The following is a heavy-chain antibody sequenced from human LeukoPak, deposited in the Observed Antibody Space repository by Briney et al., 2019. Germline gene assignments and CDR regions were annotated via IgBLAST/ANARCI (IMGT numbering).Heavy chain of an antibody. CDR2: ISYDGSNK. Sequence: GRSLRLSCAASGFTFSSYAMPWVRQAPGKGLEWVAVISYDGSNKYYADSVKGRFTISRDNSKNTLYLQMNSLRAEDTAVYYCARDPLYSSGWYKVGAFDIWGQGTTVTVSS. CDR3: ARDPLYSSGWYKVGAFDI. V-gene: IGHV3-30-3*01. D-gene: IGHD6-19*01. CDR1: GFTFSSYA. J-gene: IGHJ3*02.